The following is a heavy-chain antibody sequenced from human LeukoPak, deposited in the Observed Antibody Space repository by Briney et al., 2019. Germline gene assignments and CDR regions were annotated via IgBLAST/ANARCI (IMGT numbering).Heavy chain of an antibody. CDR3: ARSSGTGTFSY. J-gene: IGHJ4*02. V-gene: IGHV4-39*02. Sequence: SETLSLTCTVSGDSISRSTYYWAWIRQPPGKGLEWIGSVYYGRSPYFNPSLESRATISVDTSKNHFSPKMSSVTAADTAVYYCARSSGTGTFSYWGQGTLVTVSS. CDR1: GDSISRSTYY. CDR2: VYYGRSP. D-gene: IGHD6-25*01.